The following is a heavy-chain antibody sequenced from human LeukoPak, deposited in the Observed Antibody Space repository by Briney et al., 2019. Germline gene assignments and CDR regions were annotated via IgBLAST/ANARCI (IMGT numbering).Heavy chain of an antibody. V-gene: IGHV3-66*01. CDR1: GFTVSSNY. CDR3: AKDLGTYYYDSSGENDAFDI. J-gene: IGHJ3*02. D-gene: IGHD3-22*01. CDR2: IYSGGST. Sequence: GGSLRLSCAASGFTVSSNYMSWVRQAPGKGLEWVSVIYSGGSTYYADSVKGRFTISRDNSKNTLYLQMNSLRAEDTAVYYCAKDLGTYYYDSSGENDAFDIWGQGTMVTVSS.